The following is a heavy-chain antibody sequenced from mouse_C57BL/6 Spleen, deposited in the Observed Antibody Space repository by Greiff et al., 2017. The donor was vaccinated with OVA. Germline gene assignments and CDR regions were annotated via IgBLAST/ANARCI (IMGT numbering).Heavy chain of an antibody. J-gene: IGHJ3*01. Sequence: QVQLQQPGTELVKPGASVKLSCKASGYTFPSYWMHWVKQRPGQGLEWIGNINPSNGGTNYNEKFKSKATLTVDKSSSTAYMQPSSLTSEDSAVYYCAGGYGSSYEWFAYWGQGTLVTVSA. CDR2: INPSNGGT. CDR3: AGGYGSSYEWFAY. V-gene: IGHV1-53*01. D-gene: IGHD1-1*01. CDR1: GYTFPSYW.